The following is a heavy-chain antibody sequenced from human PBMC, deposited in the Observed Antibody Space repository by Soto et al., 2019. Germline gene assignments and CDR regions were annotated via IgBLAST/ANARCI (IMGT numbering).Heavy chain of an antibody. CDR1: GGSFSGYY. J-gene: IGHJ6*03. CDR3: ARGFMGRGVIRNYYYYMDV. V-gene: IGHV4-34*01. D-gene: IGHD3-10*01. Sequence: QVQLQQWGAGLLKPSETLSLTCAVYGGSFSGYYWSWIRQPPGKGLEWIGEINHSGSTNYNPSLKSRVTISVDTSKNQFSLKLSSVTAADTAVYYCARGFMGRGVIRNYYYYMDVWGKGTTVPVSS. CDR2: INHSGST.